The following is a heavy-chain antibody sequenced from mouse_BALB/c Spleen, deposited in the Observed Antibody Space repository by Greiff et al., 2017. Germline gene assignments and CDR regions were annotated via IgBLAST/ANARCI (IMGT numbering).Heavy chain of an antibody. Sequence: EVKLVESGGDLVKPGGSLKLSCAASGFTFSSYGMSWVRQTPDKRLEWVATISSGGSYTYYPDSVKGRFTISRDNAKNTLYLQMSSLKSEDTAMYYCASHAGNYPSFAYWGQGTLVTVSA. V-gene: IGHV5-6*01. D-gene: IGHD2-1*01. CDR2: ISSGGSYT. J-gene: IGHJ3*01. CDR3: ASHAGNYPSFAY. CDR1: GFTFSSYG.